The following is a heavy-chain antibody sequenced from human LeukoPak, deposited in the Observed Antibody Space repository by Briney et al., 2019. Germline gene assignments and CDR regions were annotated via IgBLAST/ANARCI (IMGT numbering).Heavy chain of an antibody. CDR1: GYTFTSYY. Sequence: ASVKVSCKASGYTFTSYYMHWVRHAPGQGHEWMGIINPSGGSTSYTQNFQGRVTMTRDTSTSTVYMELSSLRSEDTDVYYCARERITMVRGTQYNWFDPWGQGTLVTVSS. J-gene: IGHJ5*02. CDR3: ARERITMVRGTQYNWFDP. V-gene: IGHV1-46*01. D-gene: IGHD3-10*01. CDR2: INPSGGST.